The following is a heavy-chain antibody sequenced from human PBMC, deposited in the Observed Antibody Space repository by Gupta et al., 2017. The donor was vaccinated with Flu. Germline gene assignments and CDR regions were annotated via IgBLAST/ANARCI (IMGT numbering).Heavy chain of an antibody. Sequence: EAHLLESGGDLVQPGGSLRLSCAVSGFTLSSYAMAWVRQGPGKGPEWVSSISGGGGSTFYAESVEGRFTISRDNSRNRLYLQMNTLRGDDTAIYYCVKDFDGQSHDSRGFYLFDKWGLGTLVTVSS. J-gene: IGHJ4*02. CDR2: ISGGGGST. D-gene: IGHD3-22*01. CDR3: VKDFDGQSHDSRGFYLFDK. V-gene: IGHV3-23*01. CDR1: GFTLSSYA.